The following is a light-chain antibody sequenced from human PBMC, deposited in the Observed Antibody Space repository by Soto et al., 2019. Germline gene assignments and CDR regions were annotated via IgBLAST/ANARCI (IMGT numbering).Light chain of an antibody. V-gene: IGKV3-15*01. CDR1: QSITRN. CDR3: QQYGSSPWT. Sequence: ELVMTQSPATLSVSPGERATPSCRASQSITRNLAWYQQSPGQAPRLLIYGASTRANGIPARFSGSGSGTEFTLTINSLQSEDFAVYYCQQYGSSPWTFGQGTKVDIK. CDR2: GAS. J-gene: IGKJ1*01.